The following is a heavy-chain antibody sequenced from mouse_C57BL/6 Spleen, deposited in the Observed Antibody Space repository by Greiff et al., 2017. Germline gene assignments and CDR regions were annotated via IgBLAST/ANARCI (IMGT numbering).Heavy chain of an antibody. Sequence: EVQLVESGGGLVKPGGSLKLSCAASGFTFSDYGMHWVRQAPEKGLEWVAYISSGSSTIYYADTVKGRFTISRDNAKNTLFLQMTSLRSEATAMYYCARLYSNYDYYAMDYWGQGTSVTVSS. CDR3: ARLYSNYDYYAMDY. CDR2: ISSGSSTI. CDR1: GFTFSDYG. V-gene: IGHV5-17*01. J-gene: IGHJ4*01. D-gene: IGHD2-5*01.